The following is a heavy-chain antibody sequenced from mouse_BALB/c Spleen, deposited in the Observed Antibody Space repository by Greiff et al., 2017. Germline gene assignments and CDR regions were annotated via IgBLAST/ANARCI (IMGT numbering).Heavy chain of an antibody. J-gene: IGHJ4*01. D-gene: IGHD1-1*01. CDR1: GFTFSDSY. CDR3: ARDLRYAMDY. Sequence: EVQRVESGGGLVKPGGSLKLSCAASGFTFSDSYMYWVRQTPEKRLEWVATISDGGSYTYYPDSVKGRFTISRDNAKNNLYLQMSSLKSEDTAMYYCARDLRYAMDYWGQGTSVTVSS. V-gene: IGHV5-4*02. CDR2: ISDGGSYT.